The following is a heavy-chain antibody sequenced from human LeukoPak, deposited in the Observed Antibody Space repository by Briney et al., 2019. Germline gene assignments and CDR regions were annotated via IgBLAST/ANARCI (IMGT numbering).Heavy chain of an antibody. J-gene: IGHJ4*02. CDR2: IRYDGSDK. CDR1: RFRFSSHG. Sequence: GGSLRLSCAASRFRFSSHGMHWVRQAPGKGLEWVAFIRYDGSDKYYADSVTGRFTISRDNSKNILSLQMTSLRPDDTAVYFCVRDTSVGAAFDFWGQGALVAVSS. V-gene: IGHV3-30*02. CDR3: VRDTSVGAAFDF. D-gene: IGHD3-3*01.